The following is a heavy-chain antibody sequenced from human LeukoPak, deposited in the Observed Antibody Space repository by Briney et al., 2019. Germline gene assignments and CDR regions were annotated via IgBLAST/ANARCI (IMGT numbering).Heavy chain of an antibody. V-gene: IGHV4-34*01. Sequence: PSETLSLTCAVYGGSFSGYYWSWIRQPPGKGLEWIGEINHSGSTNYHPSLNSRVTISVDTSKNQFSLKLSSVTAADTAVYYCASTWGYSYRPSNWGQGTLVTVSS. J-gene: IGHJ4*02. D-gene: IGHD5-18*01. CDR2: INHSGST. CDR3: ASTWGYSYRPSN. CDR1: GGSFSGYY.